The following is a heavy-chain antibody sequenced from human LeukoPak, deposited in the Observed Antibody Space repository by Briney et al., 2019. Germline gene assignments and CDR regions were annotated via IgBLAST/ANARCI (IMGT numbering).Heavy chain of an antibody. CDR2: IKSKTDGGTT. D-gene: IGHD2-15*01. V-gene: IGHV3-15*07. CDR3: TTGGGGPPAYYYYYYGMDV. CDR1: GFTFSNAW. J-gene: IGHJ6*02. Sequence: GGSLRLSCAASGFTFSNAWMNWVRQAPGKGLEWVGRIKSKTDGGTTDYAAPVKGRFTISRDDSKNTLYLQMNGLKTEDTAVYYCTTGGGGPPAYYYYYYGMDVWGQGTTVTVSS.